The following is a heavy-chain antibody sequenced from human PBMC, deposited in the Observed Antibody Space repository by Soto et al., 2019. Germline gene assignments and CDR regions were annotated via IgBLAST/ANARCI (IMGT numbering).Heavy chain of an antibody. J-gene: IGHJ6*02. CDR1: GGTFSSYA. D-gene: IGHD3-10*01. CDR2: IIPIFGTA. V-gene: IGHV1-69*01. Sequence: QVQLVQSGAEVKKPGSSVKVSCKASGGTFSSYAISWVRQAPGQGLEWMGGIIPIFGTANYAQKFQGRVTINADESTSTAYMELSSLRSDDTAVYYCARDFAPGEGYYYYYGMDVWGQGTTVTVSS. CDR3: ARDFAPGEGYYYYYGMDV.